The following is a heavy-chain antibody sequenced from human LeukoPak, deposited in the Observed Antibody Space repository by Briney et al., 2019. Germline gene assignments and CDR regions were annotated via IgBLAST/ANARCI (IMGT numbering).Heavy chain of an antibody. CDR3: ASLHDYSTVTSYYYYYYMDV. CDR1: GFTFSSYW. Sequence: GGSLRLSCAASGFTFSSYWMHWVRQAPGKGLVWVSRINSDGSSTSYADSVKGRFTISRDNAKNTLYLQMNSLSAEDTAVYYCASLHDYSTVTSYYYYYYMDVWGKGTTVTVSS. J-gene: IGHJ6*03. D-gene: IGHD4-11*01. CDR2: INSDGSST. V-gene: IGHV3-74*01.